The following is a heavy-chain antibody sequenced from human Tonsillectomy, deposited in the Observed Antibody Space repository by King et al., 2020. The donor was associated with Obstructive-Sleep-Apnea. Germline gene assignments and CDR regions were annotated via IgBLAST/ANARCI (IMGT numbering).Heavy chain of an antibody. V-gene: IGHV4-39*01. CDR1: GGSISSSSYY. Sequence: QLQESGPGLVKPSETLSLTCTVSGGSISSSSYYWGWIRQPPGKGLEWIGSIYYSGRTYYNPSLKSRVSISVDTSKNQFSLKLSSVTAADTAMFNCASHDIVATTTFDYWGQGTLVTVSS. J-gene: IGHJ4*02. CDR3: ASHDIVATTTFDY. CDR2: IYYSGRT. D-gene: IGHD1-26*01.